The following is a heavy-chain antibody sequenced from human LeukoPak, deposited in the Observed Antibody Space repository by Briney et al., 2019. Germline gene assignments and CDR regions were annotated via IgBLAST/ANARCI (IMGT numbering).Heavy chain of an antibody. D-gene: IGHD5-12*01. V-gene: IGHV3-30*18. J-gene: IGHJ4*02. CDR1: GFTFRNYG. CDR3: AKDAGSRALDY. CDR2: ISYDGSNK. Sequence: GGSLRLSCAASGFTFRNYGMHWVRQAPGKGLEWVAVISYDGSNKYYADSVKGRFTISRDNSKNTLYLQMNSLRAEDTAVYYCAKDAGSRALDYWGQGTLVTVSS.